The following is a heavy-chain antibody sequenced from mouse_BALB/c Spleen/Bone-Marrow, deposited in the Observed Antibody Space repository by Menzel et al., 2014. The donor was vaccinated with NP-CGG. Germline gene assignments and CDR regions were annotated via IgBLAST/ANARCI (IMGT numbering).Heavy chain of an antibody. J-gene: IGHJ4*01. V-gene: IGHV1S29*02. CDR1: GYTFTDYN. CDR3: AITTLYAMDY. Sequence: EVQLQHSGPELVKPGASVKISCKASGYTFTDYNMHWVKQSHGKSLEWIGHIYPYNGGTGYNQKFKSKATLTVDNSSSTAYMELRSLTSEDSAVYYCAITTLYAMDYWGQGTSVTVSS. CDR2: IYPYNGGT. D-gene: IGHD2-12*01.